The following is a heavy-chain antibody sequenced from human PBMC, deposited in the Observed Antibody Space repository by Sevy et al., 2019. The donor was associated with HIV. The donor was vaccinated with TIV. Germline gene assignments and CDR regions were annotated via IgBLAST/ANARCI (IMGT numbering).Heavy chain of an antibody. D-gene: IGHD3-10*01. CDR3: AKDLLPYGSGSYPLDY. CDR2: IGWNSGSV. V-gene: IGHV3-9*01. CDR1: GFMFEDYG. Sequence: GGSLRLSCAASGFMFEDYGMHWVRRAPGKGLEWVSGIGWNSGSVGYAVSVKGRFTISRDNAKNLLYLQMNSLTSEDTALYYCAKDLLPYGSGSYPLDYWGQGTVVTVSS. J-gene: IGHJ4*02.